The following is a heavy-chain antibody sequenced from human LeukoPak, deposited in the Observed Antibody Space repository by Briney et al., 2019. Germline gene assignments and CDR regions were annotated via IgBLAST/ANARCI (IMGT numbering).Heavy chain of an antibody. D-gene: IGHD3-22*01. V-gene: IGHV4-59*01. CDR1: GGSISGYY. CDR3: ARGGLENGYHSNDGFDI. CDR2: IYYSGST. J-gene: IGHJ3*02. Sequence: SETLSLTCTVSGGSISGYYWSWNRQPPGKGLEWIGYIYYSGSTKYNPSLKSRVTMSVDTSRNQFSLKLSSVTAADTAVYYCARGGLENGYHSNDGFDIWGQGTMVTVSS.